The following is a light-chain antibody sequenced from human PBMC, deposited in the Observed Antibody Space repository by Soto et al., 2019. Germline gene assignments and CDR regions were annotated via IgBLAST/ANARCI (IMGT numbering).Light chain of an antibody. Sequence: SYELTQAPSVSVSPGQTASITCSGDELGDKYVCWYQQKPGQSPVLVIYQDNKRPSGIPERFSGSNSGNTATLTISGTQAMDEADYYCQAWDSSTGVFGGGTKVTVL. CDR2: QDN. V-gene: IGLV3-1*01. CDR1: ELGDKY. CDR3: QAWDSSTGV. J-gene: IGLJ2*01.